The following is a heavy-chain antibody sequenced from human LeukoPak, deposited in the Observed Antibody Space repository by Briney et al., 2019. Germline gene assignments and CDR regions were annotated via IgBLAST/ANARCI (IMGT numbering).Heavy chain of an antibody. D-gene: IGHD6-19*01. CDR2: ISYDGSNK. CDR1: GFTFSSYA. J-gene: IGHJ4*02. CDR3: AREPYSSGWYFSYYFDY. V-gene: IGHV3-30-3*01. Sequence: GGSLRLSCAASGFTFSSYAMHWVRQAPGKGLEWVAVISYDGSNKYYADSVKGRFTISRDNSKNTLYLQMNSLRAEDTAVYYCAREPYSSGWYFSYYFDYWGQGTLVTVSS.